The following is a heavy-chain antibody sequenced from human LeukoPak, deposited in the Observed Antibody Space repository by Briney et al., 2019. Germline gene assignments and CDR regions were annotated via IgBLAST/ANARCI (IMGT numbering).Heavy chain of an antibody. CDR1: GFSLSTSEVG. D-gene: IGHD3-22*01. CDR2: IYGDDNK. V-gene: IGHV2-5*02. J-gene: IGHJ4*02. CDR3: AQRRYDRSGYPPPY. Sequence: SGPTLVKPTQTLTLTCTFSGFSLSTSEVGVGWIRQPPGKALEWLAFIYGDDNKRFSPSLKNRLTITKDTSKNQVVLTMTNMDPVDTATYYCAQRRYDRSGYPPPYWGQGTLVTVSS.